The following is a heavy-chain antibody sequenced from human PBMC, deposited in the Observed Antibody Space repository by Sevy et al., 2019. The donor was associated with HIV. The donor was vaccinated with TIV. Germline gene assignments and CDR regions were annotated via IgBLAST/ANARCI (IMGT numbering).Heavy chain of an antibody. V-gene: IGHV1-18*01. Sequence: ASVKVSCKASGYTFTSYGISWVRQAPGQGLEWMGWISAYNGNTNYAQKLQGRVTMTTDTSTSTAYMELRSLRSDDTAVYYCARDQPTDSYYDSSGYYQNTVFEYWGQGTLVTVSS. CDR2: ISAYNGNT. CDR1: GYTFTSYG. J-gene: IGHJ4*02. CDR3: ARDQPTDSYYDSSGYYQNTVFEY. D-gene: IGHD3-22*01.